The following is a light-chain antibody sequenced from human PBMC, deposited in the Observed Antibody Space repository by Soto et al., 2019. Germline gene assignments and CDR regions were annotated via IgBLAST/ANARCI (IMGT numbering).Light chain of an antibody. J-gene: IGLJ1*01. V-gene: IGLV2-14*01. CDR2: QVS. CDR1: SSDIGGFYY. CDR3: SSYSSSSTFYA. Sequence: QSVLTQPASVSGSPGQSITISCTGTSSDIGGFYYVSWYQHHPGKDPKLMIYQVSNRPSGVSNRFSGSKFGNTASLTISGLQAEDEADYFCSSYSSSSTFYAFGAGTKVTVL.